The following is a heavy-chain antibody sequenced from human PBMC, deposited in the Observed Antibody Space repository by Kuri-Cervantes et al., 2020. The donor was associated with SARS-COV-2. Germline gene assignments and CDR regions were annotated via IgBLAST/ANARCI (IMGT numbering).Heavy chain of an antibody. V-gene: IGHV4-34*01. Sequence: ESLKISCAVYGGSFSGYYWSWIRQPPGKGLEWIGEINHSGSTNYNPSLKSRVTISVDTSKNQFSLKLSSVTAADTAVYYCARDLRVRLEGRFDYYYIMDVWGQGTTVTVSS. J-gene: IGHJ6*02. D-gene: IGHD1-1*01. CDR2: INHSGST. CDR3: ARDLRVRLEGRFDYYYIMDV. CDR1: GGSFSGYY.